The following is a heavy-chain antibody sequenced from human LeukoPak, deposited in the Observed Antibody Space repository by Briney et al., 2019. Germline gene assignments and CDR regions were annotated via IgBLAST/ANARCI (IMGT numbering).Heavy chain of an antibody. D-gene: IGHD6-19*01. CDR2: SGTVGDT. CDR1: GFTFSRYD. J-gene: IGHJ3*02. CDR3: ARTKPWPNNDVFDM. V-gene: IGHV3-13*01. Sequence: GGSLRLSCAASGFTFSRYDMHWVRQITGKGLEWLSNSGTVGDTYYPDSVKDRFTTSRENAKNSVYLQMDSLRVGDTAVYYCARTKPWPNNDVFDMWGQGTLVIVSS.